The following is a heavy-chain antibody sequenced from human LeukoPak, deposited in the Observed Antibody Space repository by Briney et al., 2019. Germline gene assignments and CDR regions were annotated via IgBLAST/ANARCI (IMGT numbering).Heavy chain of an antibody. D-gene: IGHD2-2*01. V-gene: IGHV3-23*01. Sequence: GGSLRLSCAASGFTFRSYAMSWVRQAPGKGLEWVSAISGSGGSTYYADSVKGRFTISRDNSKNTLYLQMNSLRAEDTAVYYCAKVRVVVPAALGPFDYWGQGTLVTVSS. CDR1: GFTFRSYA. J-gene: IGHJ4*02. CDR3: AKVRVVVPAALGPFDY. CDR2: ISGSGGST.